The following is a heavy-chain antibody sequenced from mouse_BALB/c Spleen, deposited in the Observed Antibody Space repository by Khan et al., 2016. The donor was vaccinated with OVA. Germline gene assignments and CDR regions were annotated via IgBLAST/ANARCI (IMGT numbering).Heavy chain of an antibody. J-gene: IGHJ3*01. V-gene: IGHV3-8*02. CDR1: GDSITSGY. D-gene: IGHD2-14*01. CDR2: MIYSGKT. CDR3: ARSTYRYAFAY. Sequence: EVQLQESGPSLVKPSQTLSLTCSVTGDSITSGYWSWILKFPGNKLEYMVYMIYSGKTYYNPSLNNRLSITRHTSKNQYYLQLNSVTTEDTATYYCARSTYRYAFAYWGQGTLVTVSA.